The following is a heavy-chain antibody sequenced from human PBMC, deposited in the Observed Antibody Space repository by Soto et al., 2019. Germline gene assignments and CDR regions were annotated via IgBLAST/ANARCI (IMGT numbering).Heavy chain of an antibody. Sequence: SETLSLTCTVSGGSISSGGYYWSWIRQHPGKGLEWIGYIYYSGSTYYNPSLKSRVTISVGTSKNQFSLKLSSVTAADTAVYYCARVTGGDYYDSSANDYYYSGIDVWGLDAAVTVSS. V-gene: IGHV4-31*03. CDR3: ARVTGGDYYDSSANDYYYSGIDV. D-gene: IGHD3-22*01. CDR2: IYYSGST. J-gene: IGHJ6*02. CDR1: GGSISSGGYY.